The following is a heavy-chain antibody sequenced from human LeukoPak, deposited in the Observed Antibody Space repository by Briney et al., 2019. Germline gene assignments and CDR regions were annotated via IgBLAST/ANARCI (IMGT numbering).Heavy chain of an antibody. CDR3: ARGGVCSSTSCYNDY. D-gene: IGHD2-2*01. V-gene: IGHV3-33*01. J-gene: IGHJ4*02. CDR2: IWYDGSNQ. Sequence: GGSLRLSCAASGFTFSTYSMHWVRQAPGKGLEWVAVIWYDGSNQYYADWVKGRFTISRDNSKNTLFLQMNSLRAEDTAVYYCARGGVCSSTSCYNDYWGQGTLVTVSS. CDR1: GFTFSTYS.